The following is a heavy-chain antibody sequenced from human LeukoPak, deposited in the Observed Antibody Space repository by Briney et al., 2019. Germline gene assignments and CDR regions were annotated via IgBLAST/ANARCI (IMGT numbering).Heavy chain of an antibody. V-gene: IGHV3-48*04. Sequence: GGSLRLSCAASGLTFSSYSMNWVRQAPGKGLEWVSYISSSSSSIYYADSVKGRFTISRDNAKNSLYLQMNSLRADDTAVYYCAREQSADYYYYGMDVWGQGTTVTVSS. CDR2: ISSSSSSI. CDR1: GLTFSSYS. CDR3: AREQSADYYYYGMDV. J-gene: IGHJ6*02. D-gene: IGHD3-3*01.